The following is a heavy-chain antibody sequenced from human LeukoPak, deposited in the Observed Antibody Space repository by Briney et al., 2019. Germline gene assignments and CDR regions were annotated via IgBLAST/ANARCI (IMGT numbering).Heavy chain of an antibody. CDR1: GGSISSGGYY. Sequence: PSETLSLTCTVSGGSISSGGYYWSWIRQHPGKGLEWIGYIYYSGSTYYNPSLKSRVTISVDTSKNQFSLKLSSVTAADTAVYYCARVPELRSWLDPWGQGTLVTVSS. J-gene: IGHJ5*02. CDR3: ARVPELRSWLDP. V-gene: IGHV4-31*03. D-gene: IGHD1-7*01. CDR2: IYYSGST.